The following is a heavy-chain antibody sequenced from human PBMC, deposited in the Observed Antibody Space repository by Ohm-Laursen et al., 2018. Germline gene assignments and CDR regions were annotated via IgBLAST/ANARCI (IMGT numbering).Heavy chain of an antibody. V-gene: IGHV4-59*08. D-gene: IGHD1-26*01. J-gene: IGHJ4*02. Sequence: GTLPLTCTVSGNSINTYYWSWIRQPPGKGLEYISWIHYSGNTNYNPSLRSRVTISVDTSKNQISLSLRFVTAADTAIYYCAGNRLGSSFDNWGPGTVVTVSS. CDR3: AGNRLGSSFDN. CDR2: IHYSGNT. CDR1: GNSINTYY.